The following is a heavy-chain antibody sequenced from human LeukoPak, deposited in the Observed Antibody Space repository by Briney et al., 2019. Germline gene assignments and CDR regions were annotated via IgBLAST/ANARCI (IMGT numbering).Heavy chain of an antibody. CDR2: IYHSGST. V-gene: IGHV4-39*07. CDR1: GGSISSSSYY. Sequence: SETLSLTCTVSGGSISSSSYYWGWIRQPPGEGLEWIGEIYHSGSTNYNPSLKSRVTISVDKSKNQFSLKLSSVTAADTAMYYCARGSGEYSSSPILGYWGQGTLVTVSS. CDR3: ARGSGEYSSSPILGY. J-gene: IGHJ4*02. D-gene: IGHD6-6*01.